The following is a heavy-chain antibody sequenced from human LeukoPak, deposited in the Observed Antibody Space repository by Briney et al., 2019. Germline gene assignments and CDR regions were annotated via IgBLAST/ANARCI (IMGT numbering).Heavy chain of an antibody. CDR1: GFTFSGSA. D-gene: IGHD3-22*01. J-gene: IGHJ3*02. CDR3: TRLPARAGITMTPVGFDI. Sequence: GGSLRLSCAASGFTFSGSAMHWVRQASGKGLEWVGRIRSKANSYATAYAASVKGRFTISRDDSKNTAYLQMNSLKTEDTAVYYCTRLPARAGITMTPVGFDIWGQGTMVTVSS. CDR2: IRSKANSYAT. V-gene: IGHV3-73*01.